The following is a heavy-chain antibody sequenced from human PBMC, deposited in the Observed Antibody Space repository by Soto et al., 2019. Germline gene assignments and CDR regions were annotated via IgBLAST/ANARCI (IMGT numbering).Heavy chain of an antibody. CDR3: ARLVEELGAFDI. CDR1: GYTFTSYG. CDR2: ISAYNGNT. D-gene: IGHD3-3*02. Sequence: ASLKVSCKASGYTFTSYGISWVRQAPGQGLEWMGWISAYNGNTNYAQKLQGRVTMTTDTSTSTAYMELRSLRSDDTAVYYCARLVEELGAFDIWGQGTMVTVSS. V-gene: IGHV1-18*01. J-gene: IGHJ3*02.